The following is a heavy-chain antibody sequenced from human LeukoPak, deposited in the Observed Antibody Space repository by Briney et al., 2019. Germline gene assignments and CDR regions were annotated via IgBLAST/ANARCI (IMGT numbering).Heavy chain of an antibody. CDR2: IRYDGSNK. V-gene: IGHV3-30*02. Sequence: QTGGSLRLSCAASGFTFSSYGMHWVRQAPGKGLEWVAFIRYDGSNKYYADSVKGRFTISRDNAENSLYLQMNSLRAEDTAFYYCAKDIYSSSWKETFDIWGQGTMVTVSS. D-gene: IGHD6-13*01. CDR1: GFTFSSYG. CDR3: AKDIYSSSWKETFDI. J-gene: IGHJ3*02.